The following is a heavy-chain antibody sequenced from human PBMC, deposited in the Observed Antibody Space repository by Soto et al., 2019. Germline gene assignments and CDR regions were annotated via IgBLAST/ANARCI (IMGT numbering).Heavy chain of an antibody. Sequence: PSETLSLTCAVSGGSITTVGYSWSWIRQPPGKGLEWIGYIFHSGISYSNPSLKGRVTMPVDGSKNRFSLRLSSVTAADTAVYYCARRISARTYYFDYWGQGTMVTVSS. J-gene: IGHJ4*02. CDR3: ARRISARTYYFDY. D-gene: IGHD6-6*01. CDR1: GGSITTVGYS. CDR2: IFHSGIS. V-gene: IGHV4-30-2*01.